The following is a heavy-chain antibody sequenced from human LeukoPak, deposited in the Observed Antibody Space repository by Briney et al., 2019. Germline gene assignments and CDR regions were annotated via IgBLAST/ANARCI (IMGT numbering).Heavy chain of an antibody. V-gene: IGHV1-3*01. J-gene: IGHJ4*02. CDR1: GYTFTTYA. CDR2: INAGNGNS. D-gene: IGHD6-13*01. Sequence: ASVKVSCKASGYTFTTYAIQWVRQAPGQGLEWMGWINAGNGNSKYSPKFQGRVTITRDTSASTVYMELSSLRSEDTAVYYCARDPGLVAIRAAGTQLDYWGQGTLVAVSS. CDR3: ARDPGLVAIRAAGTQLDY.